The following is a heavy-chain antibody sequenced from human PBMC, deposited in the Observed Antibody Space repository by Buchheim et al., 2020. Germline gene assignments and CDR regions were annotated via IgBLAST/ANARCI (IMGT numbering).Heavy chain of an antibody. Sequence: EVQLVESGGGLVQPGGSLRLSCAGSGFTFNYYWMHWVRQVPGKGLVWVSRINADGSVTNYADSVKGRFTISRDTAMNTLYLQMNSLRVEDTAIYYCACGSSNYIDGMDVWDQGT. CDR2: INADGSVT. J-gene: IGHJ6*02. CDR3: ACGSSNYIDGMDV. D-gene: IGHD3-3*01. CDR1: GFTFNYYW. V-gene: IGHV3-74*01.